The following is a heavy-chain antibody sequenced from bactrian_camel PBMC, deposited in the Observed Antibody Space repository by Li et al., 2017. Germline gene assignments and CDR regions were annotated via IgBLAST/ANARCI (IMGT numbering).Heavy chain of an antibody. V-gene: IGHV3S1*01. J-gene: IGHJ7*01. CDR2: IHSGGTT. CDR1: GFTFSSYY. Sequence: HVQLVESGGGLVQPGGSVRLSCAASGFTFSSYYMSWIRQAPGKGLEWVSYIHSGGTTYYAASVKGRFTISRDNAKNTLYLRLNSLKTEDAAMYYCAKAQFPGYALTYGMNYWGKGTQVTVS. D-gene: IGHD3*01.